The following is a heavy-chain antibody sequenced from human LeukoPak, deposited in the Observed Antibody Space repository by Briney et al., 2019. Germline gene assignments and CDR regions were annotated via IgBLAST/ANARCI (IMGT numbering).Heavy chain of an antibody. CDR1: GGTFSSYA. V-gene: IGHV1-69*04. CDR2: IIPILGIA. Sequence: ASVKVSCKASGGTFSSYAISWVRQAPGQGLEWMGRIIPILGIANYAQKFQGRATTTADKSTSTAYMELSSLRSEDTAVYYCARSSCSGGSCYGDWFDPWGQGTLVTVSS. D-gene: IGHD2-15*01. J-gene: IGHJ5*02. CDR3: ARSSCSGGSCYGDWFDP.